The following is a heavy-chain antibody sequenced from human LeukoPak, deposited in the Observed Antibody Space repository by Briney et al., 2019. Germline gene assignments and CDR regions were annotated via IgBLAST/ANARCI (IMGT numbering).Heavy chain of an antibody. CDR1: GASIDSHSW. CDR2: IYHSGGA. CDR3: AYNRNFALDN. J-gene: IGHJ4*02. Sequence: SETLSLTCAVSGASIDSHSWWSWVRQPPGKGLEWIGEIYHSGGANYKPSLKSRVTKSVDTSKNHFSLKLTSVTAADTAVYYCAYNRNFALDNWGQGTPVTVSS. V-gene: IGHV4/OR15-8*01. D-gene: IGHD1-14*01.